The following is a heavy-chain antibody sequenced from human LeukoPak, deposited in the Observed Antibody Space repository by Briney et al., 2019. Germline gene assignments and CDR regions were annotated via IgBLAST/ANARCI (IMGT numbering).Heavy chain of an antibody. Sequence: GGSLRLSCAASGFTFSSYWMSWVRQAPGKGLEWVANIKQDGSEKYYVDSVKGRFTISRDNAENSLYLQMNSLRAEDTAVYYCARVLRVRVHYDILTGPYYFDYWGQGTLVTVSS. D-gene: IGHD3-9*01. CDR2: IKQDGSEK. CDR1: GFTFSSYW. V-gene: IGHV3-7*01. J-gene: IGHJ4*02. CDR3: ARVLRVRVHYDILTGPYYFDY.